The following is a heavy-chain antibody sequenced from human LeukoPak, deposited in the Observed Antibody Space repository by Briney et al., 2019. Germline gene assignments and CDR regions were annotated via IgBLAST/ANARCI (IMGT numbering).Heavy chain of an antibody. D-gene: IGHD3-16*02. CDR2: INPSGGST. CDR3: ARESSGGVIVVDY. J-gene: IGHJ4*02. V-gene: IGHV1-46*01. Sequence: GASVEVSCTASGYTFTSYYMHWVRQSPRQGLEWMGIINPSGGSTSYAQKFEGRVTMTRDMSTSTVYMELSSLRSEDTAVYYCARESSGGVIVVDYWGQGTLVTVSS. CDR1: GYTFTSYY.